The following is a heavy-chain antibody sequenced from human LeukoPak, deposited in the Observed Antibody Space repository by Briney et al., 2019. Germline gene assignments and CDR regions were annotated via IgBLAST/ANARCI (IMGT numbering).Heavy chain of an antibody. Sequence: SETLSLTCTVSGVSISSYYWSWIRQPPGKGLEWIGYIYYSGSTNYNPSLKSRVTITGHTQKNQFSLTLSSVTAAHAAVYHCARGGWAYDAFDIWGQGTMVTVSS. V-gene: IGHV4-59*01. CDR3: ARGGWAYDAFDI. D-gene: IGHD3-16*01. CDR2: IYYSGST. J-gene: IGHJ3*02. CDR1: GVSISSYY.